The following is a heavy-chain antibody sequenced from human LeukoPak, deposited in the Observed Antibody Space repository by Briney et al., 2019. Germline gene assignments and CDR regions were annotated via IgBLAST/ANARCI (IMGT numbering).Heavy chain of an antibody. V-gene: IGHV3-21*01. J-gene: IGHJ4*02. CDR2: ISSSSSYI. CDR1: GFTFSSYS. Sequence: GGSLRLSCAASGFTFSSYSMNWVRQAPGKGLEWVSSISSSSSYIYYADSVKSRFTISRDNAKNSLYLQMNSLRAEDTAVYYCARVISVAGYDYWGQGALVTVSS. CDR3: ARVISVAGYDY. D-gene: IGHD6-19*01.